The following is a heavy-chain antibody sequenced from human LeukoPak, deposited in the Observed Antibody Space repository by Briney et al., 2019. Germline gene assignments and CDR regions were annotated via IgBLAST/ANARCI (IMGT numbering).Heavy chain of an antibody. D-gene: IGHD3-22*01. CDR2: ISRSSSYI. CDR3: ARGQDRPFYSDSGAKRGYYFDY. J-gene: IGHJ4*02. V-gene: IGHV3-21*01. CDR1: GFTFSSYS. Sequence: PGGSLRLSCAASGFTFSSYSMSWVRQAPGQGLEWVSSISRSSSYIYYADSVKGRFTISRDNAKNSLYLQMNSLRAEDTAVYYCARGQDRPFYSDSGAKRGYYFDYWGQGTLVTVSS.